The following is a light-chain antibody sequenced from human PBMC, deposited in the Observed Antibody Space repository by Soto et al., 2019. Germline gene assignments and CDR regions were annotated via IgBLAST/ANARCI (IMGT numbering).Light chain of an antibody. CDR2: EVS. J-gene: IGLJ1*01. Sequence: QSALTQPASVSGSPGQSITISCTGTSSDVGGYNYVSCYQQHPGKAPKLMIYEVSNRPSGVSNRFSGSKSSNTASLTISGLQAGDEADHCCSSYTSSSSHVCGTGTKVTVL. V-gene: IGLV2-14*01. CDR3: SSYTSSSSHV. CDR1: SSDVGGYNY.